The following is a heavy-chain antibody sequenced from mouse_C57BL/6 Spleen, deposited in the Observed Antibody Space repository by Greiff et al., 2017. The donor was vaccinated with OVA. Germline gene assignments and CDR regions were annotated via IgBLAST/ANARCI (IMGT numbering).Heavy chain of an antibody. J-gene: IGHJ2*01. CDR3: ARRSSGPHFDY. CDR2: IDPSDSYT. Sequence: QVQLQQPGAELVKPGASVKLSCKASGYTFTSYWMQWVKQRPGQGLEWIGEIDPSDSYTNYNQKFKGKATLTVDTSSSTAYMQLSSLTSEDSAVYYCARRSSGPHFDYWGQGTTLTVSS. D-gene: IGHD3-2*02. V-gene: IGHV1-50*01. CDR1: GYTFTSYW.